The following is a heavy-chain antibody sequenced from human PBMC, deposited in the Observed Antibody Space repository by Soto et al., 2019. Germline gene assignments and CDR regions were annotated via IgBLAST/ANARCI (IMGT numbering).Heavy chain of an antibody. D-gene: IGHD2-2*01. J-gene: IGHJ6*02. CDR3: ARSEGAAANYYYYGMDV. CDR1: GGSFSGYY. V-gene: IGHV4-34*01. CDR2: INHSGST. Sequence: SETLSLTCAVYGGSFSGYYWSWIRQPPGKGLEWIGEINHSGSTNYNPSLKSRVTISVDTSKNQFSLKLSSVTAADTAVYYCARSEGAAANYYYYGMDVWGQGPTVTVSS.